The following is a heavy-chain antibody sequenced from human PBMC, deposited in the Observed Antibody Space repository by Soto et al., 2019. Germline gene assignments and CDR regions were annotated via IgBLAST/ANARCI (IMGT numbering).Heavy chain of an antibody. Sequence: ESGGGVVQPGRSLRLSCAASGFTFSSYAMHWVRQAPGKGLEWVAVISYDGSNKYYADSVKGRFTISRDNSRNTLYLQMNSLRTEDTAVYYCARPLWRDDYNWGYFDLWGRGTLVTVSS. CDR3: ARPLWRDDYNWGYFDL. J-gene: IGHJ2*01. CDR2: ISYDGSNK. D-gene: IGHD4-4*01. V-gene: IGHV3-30-3*01. CDR1: GFTFSSYA.